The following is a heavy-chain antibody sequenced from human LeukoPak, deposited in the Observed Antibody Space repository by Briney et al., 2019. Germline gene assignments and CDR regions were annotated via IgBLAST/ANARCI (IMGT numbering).Heavy chain of an antibody. D-gene: IGHD5-18*01. V-gene: IGHV1-69*13. CDR1: GGTFINFG. J-gene: IGHJ6*03. CDR2: IIPIFGTA. CDR3: ASTVDTTMGPYYYYMDV. Sequence: ASVKVSCKASGGTFINFGISWVRQAAGQGLEWMGGIIPIFGTANYAQKFQGRVAITADQSTSTSYMELSSLRSEDTAVYYCASTVDTTMGPYYYYMDVWGKGTTATVSS.